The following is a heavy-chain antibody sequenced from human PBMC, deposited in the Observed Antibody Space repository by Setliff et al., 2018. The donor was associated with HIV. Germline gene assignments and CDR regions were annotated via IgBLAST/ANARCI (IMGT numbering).Heavy chain of an antibody. V-gene: IGHV1-18*01. Sequence: VKVSCKASGYIFTSYAISWVRQAPGQGLEWMGWISAYNGNTNYAQKFQGRVTMTTDIATSTAYMELRSLRSDDTAVYYCARGAVSYYFDYWGQGTLVTVSS. CDR3: ARGAVSYYFDY. CDR1: GYIFTSYA. J-gene: IGHJ4*02. D-gene: IGHD3-16*01. CDR2: ISAYNGNT.